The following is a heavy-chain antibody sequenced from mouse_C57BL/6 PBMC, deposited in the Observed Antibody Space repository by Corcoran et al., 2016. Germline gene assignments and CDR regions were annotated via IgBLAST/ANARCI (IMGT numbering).Heavy chain of an antibody. CDR3: ARGDYDVDYFDY. V-gene: IGHV3-6*01. CDR1: GYSITSGYY. D-gene: IGHD2-4*01. CDR2: ISYDGSN. Sequence: DVQLQESGPGLVKPSQSLSLTCSVTGYSITSGYYWNWIRQFPGNKLEWMGYISYDGSNNYNPSLKNRISITRDTSKNQFFLKLNSVTTEDTATYYCARGDYDVDYFDYWGQGTTLTVSS. J-gene: IGHJ2*01.